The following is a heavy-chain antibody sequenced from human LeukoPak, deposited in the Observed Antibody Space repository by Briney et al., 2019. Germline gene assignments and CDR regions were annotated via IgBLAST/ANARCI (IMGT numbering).Heavy chain of an antibody. CDR2: IIPIFGTA. D-gene: IGHD5-18*01. J-gene: IGHJ4*02. Sequence: SVKVSCKASGGTFSSYAISWVRQAPGQGLEWMGGIIPIFGTANYAQKFQGRVTITTDESTSTAYMELSSLKSEDTAVYYCASSTIDTAMVHPISRFDYWGQGTLVTVSS. CDR1: GGTFSSYA. CDR3: ASSTIDTAMVHPISRFDY. V-gene: IGHV1-69*05.